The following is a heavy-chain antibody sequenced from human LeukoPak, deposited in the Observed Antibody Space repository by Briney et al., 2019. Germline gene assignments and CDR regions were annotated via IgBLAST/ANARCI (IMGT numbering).Heavy chain of an antibody. CDR1: AYTFTNYG. J-gene: IGHJ4*02. V-gene: IGHV1-18*01. Sequence: GASVKVSCKASAYTFTNYGISWVRQAPGQGLEWMGWISAYNGNTNYAQKLQGRVTMTTDTSTSTAYMELRSLRSDDTAVYYCARDSGGPYDSSGFDYWGQGTLVTVSS. CDR2: ISAYNGNT. CDR3: ARDSGGPYDSSGFDY. D-gene: IGHD3-22*01.